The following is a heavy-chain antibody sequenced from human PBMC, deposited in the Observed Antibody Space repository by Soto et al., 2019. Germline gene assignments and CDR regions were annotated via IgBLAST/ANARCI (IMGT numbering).Heavy chain of an antibody. CDR1: GGSVSSGSYY. D-gene: IGHD6-13*01. CDR2: IYYSGST. V-gene: IGHV4-61*01. CDR3: ARVSSSWGLVNYFDY. J-gene: IGHJ4*02. Sequence: QVQLQESGPGLVKPSETLSLTCTVSGGSVSSGSYYWSWIRQPPGKGLECIGYIYYSGSTNYNPSLKSRVTISVDTSKNQVSLKLSSVTAAETAVYYCARVSSSWGLVNYFDYWGQGTLVTVSS.